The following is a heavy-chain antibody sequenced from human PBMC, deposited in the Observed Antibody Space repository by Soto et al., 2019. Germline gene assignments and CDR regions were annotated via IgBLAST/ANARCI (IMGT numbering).Heavy chain of an antibody. Sequence: SETLSLTCTVSGGSISTYYWSWIRQPPGKGLEWIGYIYNSGNTNYNPSPKSRATISVDMSKNQFSLKLSSVTAADTAVYYCARDSIKPQFGMDVWGQGTTVTVSS. CDR2: IYNSGNT. J-gene: IGHJ6*02. V-gene: IGHV4-59*01. CDR1: GGSISTYY. CDR3: ARDSIKPQFGMDV.